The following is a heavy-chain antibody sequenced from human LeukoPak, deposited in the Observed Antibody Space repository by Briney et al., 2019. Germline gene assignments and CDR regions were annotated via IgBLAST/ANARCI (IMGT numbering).Heavy chain of an antibody. J-gene: IGHJ4*02. Sequence: PGRSLRLSCAASGFAFNSYDMTWVRRAPGKGLEWVSLITTDTYYADSVRGRFTISRDNSKNTLYLQMNSLRADDTAVYYCAKAGSGHYYDYWGQGTLVTVSS. CDR3: AKAGSGHYYDY. CDR1: GFAFNSYD. D-gene: IGHD3-22*01. V-gene: IGHV3-23*01. CDR2: ITTDT.